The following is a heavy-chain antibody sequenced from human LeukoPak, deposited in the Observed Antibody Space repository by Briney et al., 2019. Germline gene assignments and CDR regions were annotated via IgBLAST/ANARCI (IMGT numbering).Heavy chain of an antibody. CDR3: AGGDFYYDSSGYYFRGFDY. J-gene: IGHJ4*02. CDR1: GGSISSSSYY. CDR2: IYYSGST. Sequence: PSETLSLTCTVSGGSISSSSYYWGWIRQPPGKGLEWIGSIYYSGSTYYNPSLKSRVTISVDTSKNQFSLKLSSVTAADTAVYYCAGGDFYYDSSGYYFRGFDYWGQGTLVTVSS. V-gene: IGHV4-39*07. D-gene: IGHD3-22*01.